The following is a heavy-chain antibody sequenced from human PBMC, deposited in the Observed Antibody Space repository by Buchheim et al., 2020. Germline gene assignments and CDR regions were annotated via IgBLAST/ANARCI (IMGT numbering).Heavy chain of an antibody. CDR1: GGSLSGYY. Sequence: QVQLQQWGAGLLKPSETLSLTCAVYGGSLSGYYWIWIRQRPGKGLEWIGEINHSGSTNYNPSLKSRVTVSVDTSKTQFALKLTSVTAADTAVYYCARGPPLISDYYYGMDVWGQGTT. CDR2: INHSGST. D-gene: IGHD2/OR15-2a*01. CDR3: ARGPPLISDYYYGMDV. V-gene: IGHV4-34*01. J-gene: IGHJ6*02.